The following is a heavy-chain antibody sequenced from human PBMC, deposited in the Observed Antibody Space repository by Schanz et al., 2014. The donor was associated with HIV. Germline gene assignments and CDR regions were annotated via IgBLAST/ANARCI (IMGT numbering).Heavy chain of an antibody. CDR3: TRDAFYYDSPFDF. V-gene: IGHV3-NL1*01. CDR2: IDTDWST. Sequence: QVQLVESGGGVVQPGRSLRLSCAASGFTFSSYGMHWVRQAPGKGLEWVSHIDTDWSTNYADSVKGRFTISRDNTKNSLYLEMDSLRAEDTAMYYCTRDAFYYDSPFDFWGQGTMVTVSS. J-gene: IGHJ3*01. D-gene: IGHD3-22*01. CDR1: GFTFSSYG.